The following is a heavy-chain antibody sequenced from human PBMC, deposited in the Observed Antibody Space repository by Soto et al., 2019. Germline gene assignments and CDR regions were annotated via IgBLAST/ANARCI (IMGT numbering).Heavy chain of an antibody. J-gene: IGHJ4*02. V-gene: IGHV3-66*01. Sequence: PGGSLRLSCAASGFTVSSNFMSWVRQVPGKGLEWVSVIYSGGSTYYADSVKGRFTISRDSSKNTLYLQMNTLRVDDTAVYYCATLSGAWSPFDYWGQGTLVTVSS. CDR3: ATLSGAWSPFDY. D-gene: IGHD2-21*02. CDR2: IYSGGST. CDR1: GFTVSSNF.